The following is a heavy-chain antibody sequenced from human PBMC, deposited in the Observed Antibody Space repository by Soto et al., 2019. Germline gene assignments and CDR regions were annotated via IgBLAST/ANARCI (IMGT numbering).Heavy chain of an antibody. CDR1: GGSISSSNW. J-gene: IGHJ5*02. CDR3: TRVWTTVTNWFDP. CDR2: IYHSGST. Sequence: SETLSLTCAVSGGSISSSNWWSWVRQPPGKGLEWIGEIYHSGSTYYNPSLKSRVTISVDKSKNQFSLKLSSVTAADTAVYYCTRVWTTVTNWFDPWGQGTLVTVSS. D-gene: IGHD4-17*01. V-gene: IGHV4-4*02.